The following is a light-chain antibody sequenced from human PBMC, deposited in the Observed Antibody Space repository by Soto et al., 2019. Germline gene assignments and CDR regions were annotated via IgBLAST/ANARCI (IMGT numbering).Light chain of an antibody. CDR3: ALYMGFGISWV. CDR1: SGSVSTSHY. J-gene: IGLJ2*01. CDR2: STN. V-gene: IGLV8-61*01. Sequence: QAVVTQEPSFSVSPGGTVTLTCGLTSGSVSTSHYPSWYQQIPGRPPRTLMYSTNTRSSGVPDRFSGSIVGDKAALTITWARADDECEYYCALYMGFGISWVFGGGTKVTVL.